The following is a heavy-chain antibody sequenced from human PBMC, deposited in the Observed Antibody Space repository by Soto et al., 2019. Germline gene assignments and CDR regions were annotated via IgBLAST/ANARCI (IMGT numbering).Heavy chain of an antibody. J-gene: IGHJ4*02. CDR3: TRGRSVIANDDFEY. CDR2: MSFDGNSK. V-gene: IGHV3-30-3*01. D-gene: IGHD2-21*01. CDR1: GFAISSYS. Sequence: QVQLVESGGGVVQPGTSLRLSCAASGFAISSYSMHWVRQAPGKGLEWVAAMSFDGNSKYFADSVKGRFMISRDTSKNTWSLELESLGAEDSALYHCTRGRSVIANDDFEYWGQGTQVTVSS.